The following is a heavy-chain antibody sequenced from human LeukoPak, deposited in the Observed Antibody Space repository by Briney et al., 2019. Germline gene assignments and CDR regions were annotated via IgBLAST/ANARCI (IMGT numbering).Heavy chain of an antibody. CDR3: ARHLPSSSSGYADDAFDI. D-gene: IGHD5-12*01. CDR1: GGSISSSSYY. J-gene: IGHJ3*02. Sequence: SETLSLTCTVSGGSISSSSYYWGWIRQPPGKGLEWIGSIYYSGSTYYNPSLKSRVTISVDTSKNQFSLKLSSVTAADTAVYYCARHLPSSSSGYADDAFDIWGQGTMVTVSS. CDR2: IYYSGST. V-gene: IGHV4-39*01.